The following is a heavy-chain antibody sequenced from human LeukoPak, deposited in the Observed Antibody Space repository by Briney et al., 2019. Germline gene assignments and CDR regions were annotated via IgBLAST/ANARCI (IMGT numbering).Heavy chain of an antibody. CDR1: GFTFSDNW. CDR3: ARQYSYGSRAFDY. CDR2: INGDESNT. D-gene: IGHD5-18*01. V-gene: IGHV3-74*01. Sequence: PGGSLRLSCVTSGFTFSDNWMHWARQAPGKGLVWVSRINGDESNTDYADSVKGRFTISRDNAKNTVYLQMNSLRAEDTAVYYCARQYSYGSRAFDYWGQGTLVTVSS. J-gene: IGHJ4*02.